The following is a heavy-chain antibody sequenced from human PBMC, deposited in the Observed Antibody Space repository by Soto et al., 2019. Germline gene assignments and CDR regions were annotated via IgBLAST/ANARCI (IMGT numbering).Heavy chain of an antibody. CDR2: ISAYNGNT. Sequence: ASVKVSCKASGYTFTSYGISWVRQAPGQGLEWMRWISAYNGNTNYAQKLQGRVTMTTDTSTSTAYMELRSLRSDDTAVYYCATQKLVLTAMVIDAFDIWGQGTMVTVSS. J-gene: IGHJ3*02. CDR3: ATQKLVLTAMVIDAFDI. D-gene: IGHD5-18*01. V-gene: IGHV1-18*04. CDR1: GYTFTSYG.